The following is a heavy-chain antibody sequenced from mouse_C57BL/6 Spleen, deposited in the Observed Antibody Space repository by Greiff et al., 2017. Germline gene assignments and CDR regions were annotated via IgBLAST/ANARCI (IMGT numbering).Heavy chain of an antibody. V-gene: IGHV1-64*01. CDR1: GYTFTSYW. Sequence: QVQLQQPGAELVKPGASVKLSCKASGYTFTSYWMHWVKQRPGQGLEWIGMIHPNSGSTNYNEKFKSKATLTVDKSSSTAYMQLSSLTSEDSAVYYCAREGSYYYGSSYYAMDYWGQGTSVTVSS. D-gene: IGHD1-1*01. CDR2: IHPNSGST. J-gene: IGHJ4*01. CDR3: AREGSYYYGSSYYAMDY.